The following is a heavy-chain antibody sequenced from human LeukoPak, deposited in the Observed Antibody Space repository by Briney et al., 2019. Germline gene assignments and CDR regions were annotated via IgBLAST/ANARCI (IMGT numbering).Heavy chain of an antibody. CDR3: ARGTIFGVVYFDY. CDR1: GFTFSSYW. D-gene: IGHD3-3*01. Sequence: GGSLRLSRAASGFTFSSYWMHWVRQAPGKGLVWVSRINSDGSSTSYADSVKGRFTISRDNAKNTLYLQTNSLRAEDTAAYYCARGTIFGVVYFDYWGQGTLVTVSS. J-gene: IGHJ4*02. CDR2: INSDGSST. V-gene: IGHV3-74*01.